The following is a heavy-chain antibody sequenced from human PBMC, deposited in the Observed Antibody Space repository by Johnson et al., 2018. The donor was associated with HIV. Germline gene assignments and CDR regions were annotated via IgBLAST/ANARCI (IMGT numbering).Heavy chain of an antibody. V-gene: IGHV3-20*04. J-gene: IGHJ3*01. Sequence: VHLVESGGGVVRPGGSLRLSCSASGFNVDDDALSWVRQVPGKGLEWVSGINYNGGSTDYADSVRDRFSISRDNAKNSVYLQMDSLRGEDTAMYYCAGAKDAAYPYDALDVWGHGTMVIVSA. CDR2: INYNGGST. CDR1: GFNVDDDA. D-gene: IGHD2-15*01. CDR3: AGAKDAAYPYDALDV.